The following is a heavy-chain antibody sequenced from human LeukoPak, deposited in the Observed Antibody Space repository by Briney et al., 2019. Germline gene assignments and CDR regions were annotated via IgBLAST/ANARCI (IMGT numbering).Heavy chain of an antibody. CDR2: IWYDGSNK. D-gene: IGHD2-15*01. Sequence: GRSLRLSCAASGFTFSSYGMHWVRQAPGKGLEWVAVIWYDGSNKYYADSVKGRFTISRDNSKNTLYLQMNSLRAEDTAVYYCARAAQSVYGSGFYYYYGMDVWGQGTTVTVSS. J-gene: IGHJ6*02. CDR3: ARAAQSVYGSGFYYYYGMDV. V-gene: IGHV3-33*01. CDR1: GFTFSSYG.